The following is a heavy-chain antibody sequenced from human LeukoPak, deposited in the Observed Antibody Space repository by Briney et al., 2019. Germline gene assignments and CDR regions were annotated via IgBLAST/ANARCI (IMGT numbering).Heavy chain of an antibody. CDR2: IHYSGTT. V-gene: IGHV4-59*01. CDR1: GGSISRYY. CDR3: AGGGYCSRSSCFAPLFDY. J-gene: IGHJ4*02. D-gene: IGHD2-2*01. Sequence: PSETLSLTCTVSGGSISRYYWSWIRQSPGKGLEWLAYIHYSGTTNYNPSLKSRVTLSVDTSKCQFSLKLNSVTAADTAVYYCAGGGYCSRSSCFAPLFDYWGQGALVTVSS.